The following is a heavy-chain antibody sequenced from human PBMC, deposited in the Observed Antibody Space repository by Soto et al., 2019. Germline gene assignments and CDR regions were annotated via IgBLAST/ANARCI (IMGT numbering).Heavy chain of an antibody. CDR1: GYSFAGYW. D-gene: IGHD3-22*01. CDR2: MDPSDSQT. Sequence: GESLKISCKGSGYSFAGYWITWVRQKPGKGLEWMGRMDPSDSQTYYSPSFRGHVTISATKSITTAFLQWSSLRASDTAMYYCARQIYDSDTGPNFQYYFDSWGQGTPVTVSS. J-gene: IGHJ4*02. V-gene: IGHV5-10-1*01. CDR3: ARQIYDSDTGPNFQYYFDS.